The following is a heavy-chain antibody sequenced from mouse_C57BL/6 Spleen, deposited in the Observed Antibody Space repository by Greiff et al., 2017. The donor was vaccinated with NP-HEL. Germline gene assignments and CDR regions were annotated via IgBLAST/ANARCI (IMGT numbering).Heavy chain of an antibody. CDR3: ARPAYYSNEFDY. CDR2: IYPGDGDT. CDR1: GYAFSSSW. J-gene: IGHJ2*01. Sequence: VQLQQSGPELVKPGASVKISCKASGYAFSSSWMNWVKQRPGKGLEWIGRIYPGDGDTNYNGKFKGKATLTADTSSSTAYMQLSSLTSEDSAVYFCARPAYYSNEFDYWGQGTTLTVSS. V-gene: IGHV1-82*01. D-gene: IGHD2-5*01.